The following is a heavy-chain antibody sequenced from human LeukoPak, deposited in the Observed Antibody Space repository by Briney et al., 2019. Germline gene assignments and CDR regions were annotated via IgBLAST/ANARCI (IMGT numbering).Heavy chain of an antibody. J-gene: IGHJ6*02. V-gene: IGHV4-61*01. D-gene: IGHD5-18*01. CDR1: GGSISSSSYY. CDR2: IYYSGTT. Sequence: SETLSLTCTVSGGSISSSSYYWSWIRQPPGKGLEWIGYIYYSGTTNYNPSLKSRVTISVDTSKNQFSLKLSSVTAADTAVYYCARDLSGTGSYGTYYYCMDVWGQGTTVTVSS. CDR3: ARDLSGTGSYGTYYYCMDV.